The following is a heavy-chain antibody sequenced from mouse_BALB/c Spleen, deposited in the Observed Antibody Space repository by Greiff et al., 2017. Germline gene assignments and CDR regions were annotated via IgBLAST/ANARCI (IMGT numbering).Heavy chain of an antibody. J-gene: IGHJ3*01. V-gene: IGHV1-18*01. CDR3: ARGVTTVVANQAWFAY. D-gene: IGHD1-1*01. Sequence: EVQLQQSGPELVKPGASVKIPCKASGYTFTDYNMDWVKQSHGKSLEWIGDINPNNGGTIYNQKFKGKATLTVDKSSSTAYMELRSLTSEDTAVYYCARGVTTVVANQAWFAYWGQGTLVTVSA. CDR1: GYTFTDYN. CDR2: INPNNGGT.